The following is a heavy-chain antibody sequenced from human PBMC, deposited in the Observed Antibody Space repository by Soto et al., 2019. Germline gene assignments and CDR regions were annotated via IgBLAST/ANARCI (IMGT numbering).Heavy chain of an antibody. J-gene: IGHJ4*02. D-gene: IGHD3-22*01. CDR2: ISGSGDSK. Sequence: EVQLLESGGGLVQPGGSLRLSCAASGFSFSGYAMSWVRQAPGKGLEWVSSISGSGDSKYYADSVKGRFTISRDNSENSLHLQRNSLKVADPAVYYCASPDLKIVVVPPAHWGQGTLVTVSS. CDR1: GFSFSGYA. V-gene: IGHV3-23*01. CDR3: ASPDLKIVVVPPAH.